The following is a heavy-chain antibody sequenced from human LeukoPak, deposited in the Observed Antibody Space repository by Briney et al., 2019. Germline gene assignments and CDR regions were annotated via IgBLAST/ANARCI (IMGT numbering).Heavy chain of an antibody. CDR3: ARDPVWGSYRYGASLFDY. V-gene: IGHV3-7*01. D-gene: IGHD3-16*02. CDR2: IKQDGSEK. J-gene: IGHJ4*02. CDR1: GFPFSRYD. Sequence: AGRSLRLSCAASGFPFSRYDMHWVRQAPGKGLEWVANIKQDGSEKYYVDSVKGRFTISRDNAKNSLYLQMNSLRAEDTAVYYCARDPVWGSYRYGASLFDYWGQGTLVTVSS.